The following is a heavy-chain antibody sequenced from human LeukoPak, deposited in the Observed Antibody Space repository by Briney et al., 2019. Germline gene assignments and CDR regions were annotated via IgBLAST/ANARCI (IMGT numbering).Heavy chain of an antibody. V-gene: IGHV4-59*01. J-gene: IGHJ5*02. CDR2: IYYSGST. D-gene: IGHD1-14*01. Sequence: PSETLSLTCTVSGGSISSYYWSWIRQPPGKGLEWIGYIYYSGSTNYNPSLKSRVTISVDTSKNQFSLKLNSVTAADTAVYYCARGNQAGFWVTNWFDPWGQGTLVTVSS. CDR3: ARGNQAGFWVTNWFDP. CDR1: GGSISSYY.